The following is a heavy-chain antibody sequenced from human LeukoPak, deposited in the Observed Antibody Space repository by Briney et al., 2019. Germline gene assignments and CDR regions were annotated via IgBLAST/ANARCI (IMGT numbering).Heavy chain of an antibody. CDR1: GVSFIGYY. CDR3: ARGLRYYDSSGYYGLFDY. J-gene: IGHJ4*02. D-gene: IGHD3-22*01. CDR2: INHSGST. V-gene: IGHV4-34*01. Sequence: PSETLSLTCAVYGVSFIGYYWSWIRQPPGKGLEWIGEINHSGSTNYNPSLKSQVTISVDTSKNQFSLKLSSVTAADTAMYYCARGLRYYDSSGYYGLFDYWGQGTLVTVSS.